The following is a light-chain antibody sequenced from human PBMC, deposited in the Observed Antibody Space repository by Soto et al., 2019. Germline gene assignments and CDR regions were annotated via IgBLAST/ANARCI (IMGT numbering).Light chain of an antibody. Sequence: QAVVTQEPSLTVSPGGIVTLTCASNTGAVTSGYFPNWFQQKAGQAPRPLIYSTSNRHSWTPARFSGSLLGGKAALTLSSVLPEAEAESYCLLYFGGGQVGVFGGGTQLTVL. CDR3: LLYFGGGQVGV. J-gene: IGLJ3*02. V-gene: IGLV7-43*01. CDR2: STS. CDR1: TGAVTSGYF.